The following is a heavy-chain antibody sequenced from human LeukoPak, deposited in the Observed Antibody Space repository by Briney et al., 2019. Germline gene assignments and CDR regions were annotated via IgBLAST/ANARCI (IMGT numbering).Heavy chain of an antibody. J-gene: IGHJ4*02. V-gene: IGHV3-23*01. CDR1: GFTFSSYA. Sequence: GGSLRLSCAASGFTFSSYAMSWVRQAPGKGLGWVSAISGSGGSTYYADSVKGRFTISRDNSKNTLYLQMNSLRAEDTAVYYCAKDPLLVRGFDYWGQGTLVTVSS. D-gene: IGHD3-10*01. CDR3: AKDPLLVRGFDY. CDR2: ISGSGGST.